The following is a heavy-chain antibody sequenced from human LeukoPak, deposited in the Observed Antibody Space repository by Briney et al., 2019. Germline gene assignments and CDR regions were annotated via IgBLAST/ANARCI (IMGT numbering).Heavy chain of an antibody. CDR3: ARVRGRYDAFDI. CDR2: ISAYNGNT. Sequence: ASVKVSCKASGYTFTSYGISWVRQALGQGFEWMGWISAYNGNTNYAQKLQGRVTMTTDTSTSTAYMELRSLRSDDTAVYYCARVRGRYDAFDIWGQGTMVTVSS. CDR1: GYTFTSYG. D-gene: IGHD1-26*01. J-gene: IGHJ3*02. V-gene: IGHV1-18*01.